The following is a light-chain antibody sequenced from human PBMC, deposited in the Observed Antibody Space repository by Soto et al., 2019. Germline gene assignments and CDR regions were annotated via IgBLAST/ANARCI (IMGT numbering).Light chain of an antibody. Sequence: QFVLTQSSSASLSLGSSVKLTCTLSGGPSSYIIAWHQQQPGKAPRYLMKLEGSGSYNKGSGVPDRFSGSSSGADRYLTISNLQSEDEADYYCETWDSNTHVFGTGTKVTVL. CDR2: LEGSGSY. J-gene: IGLJ1*01. V-gene: IGLV4-60*03. CDR3: ETWDSNTHV. CDR1: GGPSSYI.